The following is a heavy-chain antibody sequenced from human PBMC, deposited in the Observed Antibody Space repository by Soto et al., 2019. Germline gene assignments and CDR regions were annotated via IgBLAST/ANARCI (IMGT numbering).Heavy chain of an antibody. Sequence: QVQLQQWGAGLLKPSETLSLTCAVYGGSFSGYYWSWIRQPPGKGLEWIGEINHSGSTNYNPSLKSRVTISVDTSKNQLSLKLSSVTAADTAVYYCARGSGYDYIWGSYRYFKFDYWGQGTLVTVSS. CDR1: GGSFSGYY. D-gene: IGHD3-16*02. J-gene: IGHJ4*02. CDR2: INHSGST. CDR3: ARGSGYDYIWGSYRYFKFDY. V-gene: IGHV4-34*01.